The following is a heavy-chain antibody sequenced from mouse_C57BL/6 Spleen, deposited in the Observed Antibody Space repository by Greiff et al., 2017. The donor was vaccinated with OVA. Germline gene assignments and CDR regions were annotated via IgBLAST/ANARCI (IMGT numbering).Heavy chain of an antibody. D-gene: IGHD1-1*01. CDR2: INPNNGGT. CDR1: GYTFTDYN. Sequence: VQLQQSGPELVKPGASVKIPCKASGYTFTDYNMDWVKQSHGKSLEWIGDINPNNGGTIYNQKFKGKATLTVDKSSSTAYMELRSLTSEDTAVYYCARGGITTGYLDYWGQGTTLTVSS. CDR3: ARGGITTGYLDY. J-gene: IGHJ2*01. V-gene: IGHV1-18*01.